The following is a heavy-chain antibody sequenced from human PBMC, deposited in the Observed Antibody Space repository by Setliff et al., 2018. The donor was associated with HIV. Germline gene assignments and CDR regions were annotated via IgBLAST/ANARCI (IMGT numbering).Heavy chain of an antibody. J-gene: IGHJ4*02. V-gene: IGHV1-3*01. Sequence: ASVKVSCKAFGYTFSTNAIHWVRQAPGQRLEWMGYINAGDDNTRYSEKFQDRVTITRDTSANTAYMELSSLRSEDTAVYYCARGSCGGCYLSDYWGREPWSPSPQ. CDR2: INAGDDNT. CDR3: ARGSCGGCYLSDY. D-gene: IGHD2-15*01. CDR1: GYTFSTNA.